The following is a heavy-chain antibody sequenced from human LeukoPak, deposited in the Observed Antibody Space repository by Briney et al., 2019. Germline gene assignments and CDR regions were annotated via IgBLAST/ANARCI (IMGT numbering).Heavy chain of an antibody. CDR2: IKEDGGEK. CDR3: AKDGGDKYGDFFDI. Sequence: GGSLRLSCAASGFSFSNYWISWVRQTPGKGLEWVANIKEDGGEKNYVDSVKGRFTISRDNSKNTLYLQMNSLRAEDTAVYYCAKDGGDKYGDFFDIWGQGTMVTVSS. D-gene: IGHD4-17*01. CDR1: GFSFSNYW. V-gene: IGHV3-7*03. J-gene: IGHJ3*02.